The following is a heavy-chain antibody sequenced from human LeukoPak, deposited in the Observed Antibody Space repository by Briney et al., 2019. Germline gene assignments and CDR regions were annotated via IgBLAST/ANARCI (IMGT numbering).Heavy chain of an antibody. Sequence: PGASVKVSCKASGYTFTGYYMHWVRQAPGQGLEWMGWINPNSGGTNYAQKFQGRVTMTRDTSISTAYMELSRLRSDDTAVYYCARDLGTGDDAFDIWGQGTMVTVSS. CDR1: GYTFTGYY. J-gene: IGHJ3*02. D-gene: IGHD2-8*02. CDR3: ARDLGTGDDAFDI. CDR2: INPNSGGT. V-gene: IGHV1-2*02.